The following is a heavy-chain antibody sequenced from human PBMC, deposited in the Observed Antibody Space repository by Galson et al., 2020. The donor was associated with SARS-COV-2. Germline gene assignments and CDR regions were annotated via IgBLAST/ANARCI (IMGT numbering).Heavy chain of an antibody. D-gene: IGHD6-13*01. V-gene: IGHV3-21*01. CDR1: GFTFSSYS. CDR3: ARDRSVNSWLDY. CDR2: ISSSSSYI. J-gene: IGHJ4*02. Sequence: GGSLRLSCAASGFTFSSYSMNWVRQAPGKGLEWVSSISSSSSYIYYADSVKGRFTISRDNAKNSLYLQMNSLRAEDTAVYYCARDRSVNSWLDYWGQGTLVTVSS.